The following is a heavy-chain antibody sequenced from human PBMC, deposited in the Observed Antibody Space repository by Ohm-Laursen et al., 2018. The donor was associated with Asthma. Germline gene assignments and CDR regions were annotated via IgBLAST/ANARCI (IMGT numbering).Heavy chain of an antibody. Sequence: SLRLSCTASGFTVGSDYMTWVRQAPGKGLEWVSAIYSGGTTYYADSVRGRFTISRDNSKNTLYLQMNSLRPDDTAVYYCARDVMEWYLPAFDFWGRGTLVTVSS. CDR1: GFTVGSDY. CDR3: ARDVMEWYLPAFDF. CDR2: IYSGGTT. D-gene: IGHD2-8*01. V-gene: IGHV3-53*05. J-gene: IGHJ4*02.